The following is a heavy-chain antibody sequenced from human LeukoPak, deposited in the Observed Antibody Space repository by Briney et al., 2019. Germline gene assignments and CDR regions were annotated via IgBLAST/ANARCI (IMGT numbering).Heavy chain of an antibody. Sequence: GGSLRLSCSASGFTFSAYALHWVRQAPGKGLEYVSSISSNGGRTYYVDSVKGRFTISRDNFKKTLYLQMSSLSAEDTAVYYCVRAYGDFDSFDYWGQGTLVTVSS. CDR1: GFTFSAYA. D-gene: IGHD4-17*01. J-gene: IGHJ4*02. CDR2: ISSNGGRT. V-gene: IGHV3-64D*09. CDR3: VRAYGDFDSFDY.